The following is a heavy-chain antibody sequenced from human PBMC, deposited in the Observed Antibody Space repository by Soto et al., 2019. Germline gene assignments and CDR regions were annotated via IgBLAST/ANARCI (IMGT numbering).Heavy chain of an antibody. Sequence: QVQLVQSGAEVKKPGASVKVSCKASGYTFTAYYIHWVRQAPGQGLEWMGWMNPASGGTDFAQKFQGRVTMTRDTSIRTAYMELTGLKSDDTAVYYCERRSDLSSGWHLGDHWGQGTLVTVSS. D-gene: IGHD6-19*01. J-gene: IGHJ4*02. CDR1: GYTFTAYY. CDR2: MNPASGGT. V-gene: IGHV1-2*02. CDR3: ERRSDLSSGWHLGDH.